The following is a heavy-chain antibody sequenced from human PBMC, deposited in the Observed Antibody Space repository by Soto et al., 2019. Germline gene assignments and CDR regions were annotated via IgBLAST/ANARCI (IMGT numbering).Heavy chain of an antibody. V-gene: IGHV7-4-1*01. J-gene: IGHJ6*02. CDR2: INTNTGNP. CDR1: GYTFTSYA. D-gene: IGHD6-13*01. CDR3: ARDLGIAAAGTAFYYYYYGMDV. Sequence: ASVKVSCKASGYTFTSYAMNWVRQAPGQGLEWMGWINTNTGNPTYAQGFTGRFVFSLDTSVSTAYLQICSLKAGDTAVYYCARDLGIAAAGTAFYYYYYGMDVWGQGTTVTVSS.